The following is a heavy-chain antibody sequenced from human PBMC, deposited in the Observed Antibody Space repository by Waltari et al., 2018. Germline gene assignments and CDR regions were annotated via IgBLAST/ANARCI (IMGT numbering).Heavy chain of an antibody. Sequence: NWGSWVRQSPEKGLEWIGQVHRSGRTNYNPSFASRVDMSLEMSINQFSLKVVSATAADTAVYYCARDRGRGLYLDSWAQGTLVTVSP. D-gene: IGHD2-15*01. V-gene: IGHV4-4*02. CDR3: ARDRGRGLYLDS. J-gene: IGHJ4*02. CDR2: VHRSGRT. CDR1: NW.